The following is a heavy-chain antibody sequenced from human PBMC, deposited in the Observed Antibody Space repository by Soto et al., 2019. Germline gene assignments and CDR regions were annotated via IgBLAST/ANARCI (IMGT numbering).Heavy chain of an antibody. D-gene: IGHD3-9*01. CDR3: ASWDYDVLTGYWYDD. Sequence: QVQLVQSGAEVKKPGSSVKVSCKASGGTFNNYGMGWVRQAPGQGLEWMGGIIPMIGRTNYAQKFQGRLTLTADASRSTAYMELRSLRSDDTAVYYCASWDYDVLTGYWYDDWGQGTLVTVSS. J-gene: IGHJ4*02. CDR1: GGTFNNYG. CDR2: IIPMIGRT. V-gene: IGHV1-69*01.